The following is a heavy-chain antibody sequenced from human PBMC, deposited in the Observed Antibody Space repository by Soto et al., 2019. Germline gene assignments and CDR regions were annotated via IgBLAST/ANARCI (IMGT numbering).Heavy chain of an antibody. Sequence: EEQLLLSGGGLIQPGGSLRLSCAASGFTFIDYSMAWVRQTPERGLEWVSGMSIGDETTFYADSVKGRFTVSRDRSKNTVDHQMNSLRAGDTAMYDCARWNCYAELWGQGTLVTVSS. D-gene: IGHD1-7*01. J-gene: IGHJ4*02. V-gene: IGHV3-23*01. CDR3: ARWNCYAEL. CDR2: MSIGDETT. CDR1: GFTFIDYS.